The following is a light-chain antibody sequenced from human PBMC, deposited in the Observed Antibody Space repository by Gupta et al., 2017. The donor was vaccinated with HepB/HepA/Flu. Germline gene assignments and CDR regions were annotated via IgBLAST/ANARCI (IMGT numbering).Light chain of an antibody. CDR3: QQYGSSPMT. J-gene: IGKJ1*01. Sequence: EIVLTRSPGTLSLSPGERATLSCRASQSVSSSYLAWYQQKPGQAPRLLIYGASSRATGIPDRCSGSGSGTDFTLTISRLEPEDFAVYYCQQYGSSPMTFGQGTKVEIK. CDR1: QSVSSSY. V-gene: IGKV3-20*01. CDR2: GAS.